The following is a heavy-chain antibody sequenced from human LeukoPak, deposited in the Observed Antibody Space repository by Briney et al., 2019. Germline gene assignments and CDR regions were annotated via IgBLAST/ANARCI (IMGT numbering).Heavy chain of an antibody. V-gene: IGHV1-69*13. D-gene: IGHD2-2*01. CDR3: ARSLGYCSSTSCVNFHFDY. J-gene: IGHJ4*02. CDR1: GGTFSSYA. CDR2: IIPIFGTA. Sequence: SVKVSCKASGGTFSSYAISWVRQAPGQGLEWMGGIIPIFGTANYAQKFQGRVTITADESTSTAYMELSSLRSEDTAVYYCARSLGYCSSTSCVNFHFDYWGQGTLVTVSS.